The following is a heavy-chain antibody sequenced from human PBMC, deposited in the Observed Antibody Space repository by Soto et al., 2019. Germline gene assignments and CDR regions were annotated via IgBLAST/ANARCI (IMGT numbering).Heavy chain of an antibody. CDR3: ANSDTAMVTTVMDY. Sequence: GGSLRLSCAASGFTFSSYAMHWVRQAPGKGLEWVAVISYDGSNKYYADSVKGRFTISRDNSKNTLYLQINSLRAEDTAVYYCANSDTAMVTTVMDYWGQGTLVTVSS. V-gene: IGHV3-30-3*01. CDR1: GFTFSSYA. J-gene: IGHJ4*02. CDR2: ISYDGSNK. D-gene: IGHD5-18*01.